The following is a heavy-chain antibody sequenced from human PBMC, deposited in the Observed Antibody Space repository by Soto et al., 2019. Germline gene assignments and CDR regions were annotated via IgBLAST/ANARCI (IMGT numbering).Heavy chain of an antibody. V-gene: IGHV4-59*01. Sequence: QVQLQESGPGLVKPSETLSLTCTVSGGSISSYYWSWIRQPPGKGLEWIGYIYYSGSTNYNPSLKGRVTISVDTSKNQFSLKLSSVTAADTAVYYCARDPYSGYDYDRYYGMDVWGQGTTVTVSS. CDR2: IYYSGST. CDR1: GGSISSYY. CDR3: ARDPYSGYDYDRYYGMDV. D-gene: IGHD5-12*01. J-gene: IGHJ6*02.